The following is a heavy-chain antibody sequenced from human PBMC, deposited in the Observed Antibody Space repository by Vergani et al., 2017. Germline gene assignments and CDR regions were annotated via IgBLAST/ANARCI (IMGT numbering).Heavy chain of an antibody. CDR2: IRSDESRR. CDR1: GFTFNSYG. Sequence: QVQLVESGGGVVQPGGSLRLSCAASGFTFNSYGMHWVRQAPGKGLEWVASIRSDESRRYYGDSMEGPFTISRDNSKNTLYLQMKSLRPEDTAVYYCTTGTGDYGDYVWGQGTLVTVSS. CDR3: TTGTGDYGDYV. D-gene: IGHD4-17*01. V-gene: IGHV3-30*02. J-gene: IGHJ4*02.